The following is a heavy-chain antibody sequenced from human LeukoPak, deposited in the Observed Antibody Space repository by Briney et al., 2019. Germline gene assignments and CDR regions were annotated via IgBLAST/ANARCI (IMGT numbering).Heavy chain of an antibody. CDR3: ARTLYSSGWYSDY. Sequence: SETLSLTCTVSGGSISSSSYYWGWIRQPPGKGLKWIGSIYYSGSTYYNPSLKSRVTISVDTSKNQFSLKLSSVTAADTAVYYCARTLYSSGWYSDYWGQGTLVTVSS. J-gene: IGHJ4*02. CDR2: IYYSGST. CDR1: GGSISSSSYY. V-gene: IGHV4-39*01. D-gene: IGHD6-19*01.